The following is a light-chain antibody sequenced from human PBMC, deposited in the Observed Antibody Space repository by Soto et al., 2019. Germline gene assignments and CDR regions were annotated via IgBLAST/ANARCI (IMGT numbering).Light chain of an antibody. V-gene: IGKV1-39*01. J-gene: IGKJ1*01. CDR3: QQSYSTPWT. Sequence: DIQVTQSTYSLSASLGDRVTITCRASQSISSYLNWYQQKPGKAPKLLIYAASSLQSGVPSRFSGSGSGTDFTLTISSLQPEDFATYYCQQSYSTPWTFGQGTKVDI. CDR1: QSISSY. CDR2: AAS.